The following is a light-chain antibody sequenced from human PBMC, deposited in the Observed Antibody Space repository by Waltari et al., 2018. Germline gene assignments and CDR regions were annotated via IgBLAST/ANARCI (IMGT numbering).Light chain of an antibody. CDR1: QSVSIN. V-gene: IGKV3-15*01. J-gene: IGKJ4*01. CDR3: QQYNDWLPLT. Sequence: EIVMTQSPATLSVSPGERATIPCRASQSVSINLAWYQQKPGQAPRRLIFDTSTRATGIPARFSGSGSGTDFTLTISSLQSEDFAVYYCQQYNDWLPLTFGGGTKVEI. CDR2: DTS.